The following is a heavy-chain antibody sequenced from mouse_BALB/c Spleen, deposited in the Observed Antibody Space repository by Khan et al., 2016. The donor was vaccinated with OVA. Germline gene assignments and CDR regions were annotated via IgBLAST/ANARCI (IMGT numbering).Heavy chain of an antibody. CDR1: GFSLTNNG. CDR2: IWNDGST. J-gene: IGHJ4*01. V-gene: IGHV2-6-1*01. D-gene: IGHD2-10*01. Sequence: QVQLKESGPGLVAPSQSLSITCTISGFSLTNNGVHWVRQPPGKGLEWLVVIWNDGSTTYYSALKSRLTISKDNSKSQVFLKMNSLQTDYTAMYFCARQPYYHYNIMDYWGQGTSVTVSS. CDR3: ARQPYYHYNIMDY.